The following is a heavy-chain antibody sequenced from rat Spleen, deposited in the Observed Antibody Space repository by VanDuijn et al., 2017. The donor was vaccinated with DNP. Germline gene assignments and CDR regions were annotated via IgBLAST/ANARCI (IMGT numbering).Heavy chain of an antibody. CDR3: ARRRLPYWYFDF. CDR2: INTGSGGT. CDR1: GYTFTTYY. J-gene: IGHJ1*01. V-gene: IGHV1-43*01. D-gene: IGHD1-4*01. Sequence: QVQLQQSGAELAKPDSSVKISCRASGYTFTTYYIGWVKQTTGQGLEYIGYINTGSGGTNYNEKFKGKATLTVDKSSSTAFMQLSSLTPDDSAVYYCARRRLPYWYFDFWGPGTMVTVSS.